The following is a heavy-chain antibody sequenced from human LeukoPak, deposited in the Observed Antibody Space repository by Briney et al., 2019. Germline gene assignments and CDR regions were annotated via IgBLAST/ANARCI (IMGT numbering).Heavy chain of an antibody. Sequence: GGSLRLSCAASGFTFSSYAMSWVRQAPGKGPEWVSAICGSGGSTYYADSVKGRFTISRDNSKNTLYLQMNSLRAEDTAVYYCAKASKTYYYDSSGSYYFDYWGQGTLVTVSS. J-gene: IGHJ4*02. CDR1: GFTFSSYA. CDR2: ICGSGGST. D-gene: IGHD3-22*01. V-gene: IGHV3-23*01. CDR3: AKASKTYYYDSSGSYYFDY.